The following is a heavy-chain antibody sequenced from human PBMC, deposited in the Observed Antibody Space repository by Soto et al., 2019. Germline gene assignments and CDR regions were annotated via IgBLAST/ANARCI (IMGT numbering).Heavy chain of an antibody. CDR2: ISSNGGST. J-gene: IGHJ4*02. CDR3: ARVELLSYFDY. V-gene: IGHV3-64*04. Sequence: GGSLRLSCSASGFTFSSYAMHWVRQAPGKGLEYVSVISSNGGSTYYADSVKGRFTISRDNSRNTLYLQMNSLRVEDTAVYYCARVELLSYFDYWGQGTLVTVSS. D-gene: IGHD1-26*01. CDR1: GFTFSSYA.